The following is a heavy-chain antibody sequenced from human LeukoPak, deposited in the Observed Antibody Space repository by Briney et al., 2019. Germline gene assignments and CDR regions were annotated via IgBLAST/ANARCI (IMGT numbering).Heavy chain of an antibody. Sequence: SETLSLTCTVSGYSISSYYWSWIRQPPGKGLEWIGYIYYSGSTNYNPSLKSRVTISVDTSKNQFSLKLSSVTAADTAVYYCARVHIAAASNWFDPWGQGTLVTVSS. CDR1: GYSISSYY. V-gene: IGHV4-59*12. D-gene: IGHD6-13*01. CDR3: ARVHIAAASNWFDP. J-gene: IGHJ5*02. CDR2: IYYSGST.